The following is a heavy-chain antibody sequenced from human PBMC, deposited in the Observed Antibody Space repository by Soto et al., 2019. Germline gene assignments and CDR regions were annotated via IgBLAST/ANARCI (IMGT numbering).Heavy chain of an antibody. J-gene: IGHJ4*02. CDR1: GFTFSSYG. V-gene: IGHV3-33*01. CDR2: IWYDGSNK. Sequence: GGSLRLSCAASGFTFSSYGMHWVRQAPGKGLEWVAVIWYDGSNKYYADSVKGRFTISRDNSKNTLYLQMNSLRAEDTAVYYCARVGVGYCSGGSCYSDYWGQGTLVTVSS. D-gene: IGHD2-15*01. CDR3: ARVGVGYCSGGSCYSDY.